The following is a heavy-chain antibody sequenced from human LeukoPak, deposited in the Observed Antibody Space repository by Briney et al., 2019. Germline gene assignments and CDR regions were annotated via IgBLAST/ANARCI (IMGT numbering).Heavy chain of an antibody. Sequence: SLRLSCAASGFTFRSYAMSWVRLAPGTGLEWASAISGSGGSTYYADSVEGRFTISRDSSKNTLYLQMNSLRAEDTAVYYCAKGGFGEQYYFDYWGQGTLVTVSS. D-gene: IGHD3-10*01. CDR2: ISGSGGST. J-gene: IGHJ4*02. CDR1: GFTFRSYA. CDR3: AKGGFGEQYYFDY. V-gene: IGHV3-23*01.